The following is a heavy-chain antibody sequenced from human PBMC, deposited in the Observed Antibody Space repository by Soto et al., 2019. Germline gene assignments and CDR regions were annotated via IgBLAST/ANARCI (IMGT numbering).Heavy chain of an antibody. CDR3: ARALRHYDILTGHFDY. CDR1: GYTFTSYA. D-gene: IGHD3-9*01. J-gene: IGHJ4*02. CDR2: INAGNGNT. V-gene: IGHV1-3*01. Sequence: ASVKVSCKASGYTFTSYAMHWVRQAPGQRLEWMGWINAGNGNTKYSQKFQGRVTITRDTSASTAYMELSSLRSEDTAVYYCARALRHYDILTGHFDYWGQGTLVTSPQ.